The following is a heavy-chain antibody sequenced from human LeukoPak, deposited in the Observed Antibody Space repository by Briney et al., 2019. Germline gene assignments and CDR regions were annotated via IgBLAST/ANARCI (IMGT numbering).Heavy chain of an antibody. Sequence: SETLSLTCAVYGGSFSGYYWSWIRQPPGKGLEWIGEINHSGSTNYNPSLKSRVTISVDTSKNQFSLKLSSVTAADTAVYYCARHRSSSPRGFGYWGQGTLVTVSS. V-gene: IGHV4-34*01. CDR3: ARHRSSSPRGFGY. CDR2: INHSGST. CDR1: GGSFSGYY. J-gene: IGHJ4*02. D-gene: IGHD6-6*01.